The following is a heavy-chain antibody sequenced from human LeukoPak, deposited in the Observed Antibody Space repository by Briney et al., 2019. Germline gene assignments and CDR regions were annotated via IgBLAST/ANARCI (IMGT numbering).Heavy chain of an antibody. CDR3: ARQYNWNDGSDWFGP. V-gene: IGHV5-51*01. J-gene: IGHJ5*02. Sequence: EESLKISCKGSGYSFTSYWIGWVRQMPGKGLEWMGIIYPGDSDTRYSPSFQGQVTISADKSISTAYLQWSSLKASDTAMYYCARQYNWNDGSDWFGPWGQGTLVTVSS. CDR1: GYSFTSYW. CDR2: IYPGDSDT. D-gene: IGHD1-20*01.